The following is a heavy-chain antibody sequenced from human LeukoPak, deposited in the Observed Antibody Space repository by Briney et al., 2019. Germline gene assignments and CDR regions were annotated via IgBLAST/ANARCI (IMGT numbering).Heavy chain of an antibody. CDR3: ARDPSNTSGWYIWFDF. CDR2: ISTYNGDT. CDR1: GYTFKNYG. D-gene: IGHD6-19*01. J-gene: IGHJ5*01. V-gene: IGHV1-18*04. Sequence: ASVKLSCKASGYTFKNYGISRVWQAPGQGLGWVGWISTYNGDTKHSQKVQGRLTLTADASTSTAYMELRGLRSDDTAVYYCARDPSNTSGWYIWFDFWGQGTLVTVSS.